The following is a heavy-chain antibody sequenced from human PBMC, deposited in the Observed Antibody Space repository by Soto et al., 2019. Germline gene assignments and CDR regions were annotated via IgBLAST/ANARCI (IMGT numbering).Heavy chain of an antibody. Sequence: GGSLRLSCAASGFMFSTYWMTWVRQAPGKGLEWVSVIYSEGTTYYADSVKGRFTISRDNSKNTLYLQMNSLRAEDTAVYYCARDPLGYSYGLYYNYGMDVWGQGTTVTVSS. V-gene: IGHV3-53*01. CDR1: GFMFSTYW. CDR3: ARDPLGYSYGLYYNYGMDV. CDR2: IYSEGTT. D-gene: IGHD5-18*01. J-gene: IGHJ6*02.